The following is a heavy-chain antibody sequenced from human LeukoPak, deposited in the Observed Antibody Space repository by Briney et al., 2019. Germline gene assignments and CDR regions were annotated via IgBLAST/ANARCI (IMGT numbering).Heavy chain of an antibody. Sequence: PGRSLRLSCAASGFTFDDYAMHWVRQAPGKGLEWVSGISWNSGSIGYADSVKGRFTISRDNAKNSLYLQMNSLRAEDMALYYWAKSESSGWPIDAFDIWGQGTMVTVSS. J-gene: IGHJ3*02. D-gene: IGHD6-19*01. V-gene: IGHV3-9*03. CDR1: GFTFDDYA. CDR3: AKSESSGWPIDAFDI. CDR2: ISWNSGSI.